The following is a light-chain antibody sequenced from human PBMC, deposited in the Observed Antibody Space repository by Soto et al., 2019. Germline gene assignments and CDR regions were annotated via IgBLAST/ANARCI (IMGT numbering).Light chain of an antibody. CDR3: QQGNTWPWT. Sequence: DIQLTQSPSTLPASVGDRVTITCRASQGISSYLAWYQQKPGKAPKLLIYAASDRATGIPGRFSGRGSGTDFTLIISSVEPEDFAFYYCQQGNTWPWTFGQGTKVDI. J-gene: IGKJ1*01. CDR1: QGISSY. V-gene: IGKV1-9*01. CDR2: AAS.